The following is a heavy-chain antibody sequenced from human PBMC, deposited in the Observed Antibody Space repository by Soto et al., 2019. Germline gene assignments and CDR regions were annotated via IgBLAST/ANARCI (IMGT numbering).Heavy chain of an antibody. J-gene: IGHJ5*02. V-gene: IGHV3-21*01. CDR2: ISSSSSYI. CDR1: GFTFSSHS. Sequence: AGRSLRLSCAASGFTFSSHSMNWVRQAPGKGLEWVSSISSSSSYIYYADSVKGRFTISRDNAKNSLYLQMNSLRAEDTAVYYCARGSKSSGIWFDPWGQGTLVTVSS. CDR3: ARGSKSSGIWFDP. D-gene: IGHD6-19*01.